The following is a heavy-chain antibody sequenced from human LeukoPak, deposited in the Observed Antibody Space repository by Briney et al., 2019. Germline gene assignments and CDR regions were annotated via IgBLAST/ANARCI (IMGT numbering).Heavy chain of an antibody. CDR1: GFTFSSYS. J-gene: IGHJ4*02. V-gene: IGHV3-21*01. CDR3: ARDRVVDGFCDY. Sequence: GGSLRLSCAASGFTFSSYSMNWVRQAPGKGLEWVSSISSSSSYIYYADSMKGRFTISRDNAKNSLYLQMNSLRAEDTAVYYCARDRVVDGFCDYWGQGTLVTVSS. D-gene: IGHD5-24*01. CDR2: ISSSSSYI.